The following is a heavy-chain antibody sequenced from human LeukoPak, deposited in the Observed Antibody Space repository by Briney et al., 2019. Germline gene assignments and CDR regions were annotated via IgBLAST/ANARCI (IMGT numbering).Heavy chain of an antibody. D-gene: IGHD2-2*01. CDR2: INPSGGST. CDR3: AREIPYCSSTSCPFGS. V-gene: IGHV1-46*01. J-gene: IGHJ5*02. CDR1: GYTFTSVY. Sequence: ASVKVSCKASGYTFTSVYMHWVRQAPGQGLEWMGIINPSGGSTNYAQRFQGRVTMTRDTSTSTVYMELSSLRSEDTAVYYCAREIPYCSSTSCPFGSWGQGTLLTVSS.